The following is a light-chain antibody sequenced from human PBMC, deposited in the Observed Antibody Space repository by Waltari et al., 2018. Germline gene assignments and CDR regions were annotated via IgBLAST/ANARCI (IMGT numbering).Light chain of an antibody. CDR1: QSVGRS. V-gene: IGKV3-20*01. J-gene: IGKJ1*01. CDR3: QHYVRLPVT. CDR2: GAS. Sequence: EIVLTQSPGTLSLSPGERATLSCWASQSVGRSLAWYQQKRGQAPRHLSYGASTRATGIPDRFSGSGSGTDFSLTISRREPEDFAVYYCQHYVRLPVTFGQGTKVEI.